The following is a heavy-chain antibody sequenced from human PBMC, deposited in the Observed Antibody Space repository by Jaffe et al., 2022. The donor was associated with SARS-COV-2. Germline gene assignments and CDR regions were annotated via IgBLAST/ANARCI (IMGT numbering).Heavy chain of an antibody. J-gene: IGHJ5*02. V-gene: IGHV6-1*01. Sequence: QVQLQQSGPGLVKPSQTLSLTCAISGDSVASKSAAWSWIRQSPSRGLEWLGRTYYRSKWSYDFAPSVKSRITITPDTSKNQFSLHLSSVTPEDTAIYFCARVKPLAGWLDPWGPGTLVTVSS. CDR1: GDSVASKSAA. D-gene: IGHD2-15*01. CDR2: TYYRSKWSY. CDR3: ARVKPLAGWLDP.